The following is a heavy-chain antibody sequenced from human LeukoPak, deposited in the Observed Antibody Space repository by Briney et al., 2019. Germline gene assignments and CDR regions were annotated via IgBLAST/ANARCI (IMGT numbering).Heavy chain of an antibody. J-gene: IGHJ4*02. CDR3: ASRVVGARFDY. CDR2: ISSSGTLT. Sequence: GGSLRLSCAGSGFTFSNYEMNWVRQAPGRGLEWISDISSSGTLTFYADSVKGRFTISRDNAKNSLYLEMNSLRVEDTAIYYCASRVVGARFDYWGQGTLVTVSS. CDR1: GFTFSNYE. V-gene: IGHV3-48*03. D-gene: IGHD1-26*01.